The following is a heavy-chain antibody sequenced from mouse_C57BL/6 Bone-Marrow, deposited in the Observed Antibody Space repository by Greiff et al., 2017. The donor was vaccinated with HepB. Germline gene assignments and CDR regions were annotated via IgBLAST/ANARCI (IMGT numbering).Heavy chain of an antibody. CDR3: ARRHYGYEFHYYAMDY. CDR1: GYTFTSYW. V-gene: IGHV1-55*01. Sequence: VPLQQPGAELVKPGASVKMSCKASGYTFTSYWITWVKQRPGQGLEWIGDIYPGSGSTNYNEKFKSKATLTVDTSSSTAYMQLSSLTSEDSAVYYCARRHYGYEFHYYAMDYWGQGTSVTVSS. D-gene: IGHD2-2*01. CDR2: IYPGSGST. J-gene: IGHJ4*01.